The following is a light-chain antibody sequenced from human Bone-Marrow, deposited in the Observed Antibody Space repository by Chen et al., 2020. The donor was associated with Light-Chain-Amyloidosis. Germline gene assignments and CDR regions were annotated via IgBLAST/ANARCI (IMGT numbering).Light chain of an antibody. V-gene: IGLV3-25*03. CDR3: QSADSSGTYEVI. Sequence: SYELTQPPSVSVSPGQTARITCSGDDLPTKYAYWYQQKPGQAPVLVIHTDTERPSGISERFSGSSAGTTATLTISGVQAEDEAEYHCQSADSSGTYEVIFGGGTKLTV. CDR2: TDT. CDR1: DLPTKY. J-gene: IGLJ2*01.